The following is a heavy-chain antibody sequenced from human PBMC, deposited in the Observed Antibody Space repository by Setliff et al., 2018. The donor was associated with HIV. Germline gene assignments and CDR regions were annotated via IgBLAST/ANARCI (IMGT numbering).Heavy chain of an antibody. V-gene: IGHV1-69-2*01. J-gene: IGHJ6*03. CDR1: GYRFRDFY. D-gene: IGHD1-26*01. CDR3: ARSRREVVYFYYYMDF. CDR2: VYPEDGQT. Sequence: GASVKVSCKVSGYRFRDFYIHWVQQAPGKGLEWMGLVYPEDGQTIYAENFQGRVTMTADTSTGTAYMQLSGLRSDDTAVYYCARSRREVVYFYYYMDFWGTGTTVTVSS.